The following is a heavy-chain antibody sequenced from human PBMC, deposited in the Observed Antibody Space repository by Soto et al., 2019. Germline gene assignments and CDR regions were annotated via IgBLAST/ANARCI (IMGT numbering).Heavy chain of an antibody. CDR2: INHSGST. V-gene: IGHV4-34*01. CDR3: ARCIQGDYYYGMDV. Sequence: PSETLSLTCAVYGGSFSGYYWTWIRQPPGKGLEWIGEINHSGSTNYNPSLKSRVTISVDTSKNQFSLKLSSVTAADTAVYYCARCIQGDYYYGMDVWGQGTTVTVSS. CDR1: GGSFSGYY. D-gene: IGHD5-18*01. J-gene: IGHJ6*02.